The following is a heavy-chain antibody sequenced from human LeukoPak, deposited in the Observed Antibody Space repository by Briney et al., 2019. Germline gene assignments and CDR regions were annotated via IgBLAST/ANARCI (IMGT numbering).Heavy chain of an antibody. D-gene: IGHD1-26*01. Sequence: PSETLSLTCTVSGGSIGGNSYWSWIRQPPGKGPEWIGHISNSGSTYYSPSLSSRVTISLDTSKNQFSLKLRSVTAADTAVHYCARGGASSIPLDYWGRGTLVTVSS. V-gene: IGHV4-61*01. CDR2: ISNSGST. CDR1: GGSIGGNSY. J-gene: IGHJ4*02. CDR3: ARGGASSIPLDY.